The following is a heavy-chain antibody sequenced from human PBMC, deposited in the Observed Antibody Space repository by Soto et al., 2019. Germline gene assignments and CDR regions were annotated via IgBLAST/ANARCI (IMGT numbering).Heavy chain of an antibody. J-gene: IGHJ5*02. V-gene: IGHV4-30-4*01. CDR2: IYYSGST. CDR3: ARGHFSGGSCTERFDP. Sequence: QVQLQESGPGLVKPSQTLSLTCTVSGGSIASDDYCWSWIRQPPGKGLEWIGYIYYSGSTHSRPSLNSRVTLSLDTSKIRFSLNLRAVTAADTAVYYWARGHFSGGSCTERFDPWGQGTLVTVSS. D-gene: IGHD2-15*01. CDR1: GGSIASDDYC.